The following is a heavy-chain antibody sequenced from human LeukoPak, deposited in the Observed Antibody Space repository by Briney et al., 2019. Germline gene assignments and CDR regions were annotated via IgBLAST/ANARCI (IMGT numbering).Heavy chain of an antibody. J-gene: IGHJ4*02. V-gene: IGHV4-30-4*01. D-gene: IGHD3-22*01. CDR2: ISYSGST. Sequence: SETLSLTCAVSGASISSGDSYWGWVRQPPQKGLEWIVYISYSGSTYYNPSLKSRVTISIDTSKNQFSLKLSSVTAADTAVYYCAREPHSSGYYPGGHYWGQGTLVTVSS. CDR1: GASISSGDSY. CDR3: AREPHSSGYYPGGHY.